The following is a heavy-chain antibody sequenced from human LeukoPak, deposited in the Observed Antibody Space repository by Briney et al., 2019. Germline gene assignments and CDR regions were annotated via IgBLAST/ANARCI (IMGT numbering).Heavy chain of an antibody. CDR3: ARTDYYDSSAGDY. J-gene: IGHJ4*02. CDR2: IYYSGST. CDR1: GGSTSSSSYY. V-gene: IGHV4-39*01. D-gene: IGHD3-22*01. Sequence: SETLSLTCTVSGGSTSSSSYYWGWIRQPPGKGLEWIGSIYYSGSTYYNPSLKSRVTISVDTSKNQFSLKLSSVTAADTAVYYCARTDYYDSSAGDYWGQGTLVTVSS.